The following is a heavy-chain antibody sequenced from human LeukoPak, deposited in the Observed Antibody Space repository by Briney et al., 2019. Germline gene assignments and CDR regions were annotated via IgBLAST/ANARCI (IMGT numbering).Heavy chain of an antibody. D-gene: IGHD6-19*01. V-gene: IGHV3-7*03. CDR3: AGSWGSGWYEGFDY. Sequence: GGSLRLSCAAPGVTISTYWMSWVRQAPGKGLEWVASIKQDGSASYFVDSVKGRFTISRDNSKNTLYLQMNSLRAEDTAVYYCAGSWGSGWYEGFDYWGQGTLVTVSS. J-gene: IGHJ4*02. CDR1: GVTISTYW. CDR2: IKQDGSAS.